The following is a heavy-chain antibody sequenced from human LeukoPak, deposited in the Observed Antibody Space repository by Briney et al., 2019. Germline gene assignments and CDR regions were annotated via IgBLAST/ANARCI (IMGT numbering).Heavy chain of an antibody. V-gene: IGHV3-23*03. Sequence: GGSLRLSCAASGFTFSSYAMSWVRQAPGKGLEWVAVIGPDRTNIHYRDSVEGRFTISRDDSKNMVFLQMNSLRAEDTAVYYCAKDIWELPLFDYWGQGTLVTVSS. CDR3: AKDIWELPLFDY. CDR1: GFTFSSYA. CDR2: IGPDRTNI. D-gene: IGHD1-26*01. J-gene: IGHJ4*02.